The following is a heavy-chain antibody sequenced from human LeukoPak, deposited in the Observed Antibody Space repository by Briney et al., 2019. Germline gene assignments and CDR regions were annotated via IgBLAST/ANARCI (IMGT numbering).Heavy chain of an antibody. CDR2: ISYDGSNV. D-gene: IGHD4-17*01. V-gene: IGHV3-30*04. J-gene: IGHJ6*03. Sequence: GRSLRLSCAASGFICSNYAMHRVRQAPGKGLERVAIISYDGSNVHYVDSVKGRFTISRDNSQNTLYLQMSSLRPEDTAVYYCGRGRVSRPTVTTSYYYMDVWGKGTTVTVPS. CDR1: GFICSNYA. CDR3: GRGRVSRPTVTTSYYYMDV.